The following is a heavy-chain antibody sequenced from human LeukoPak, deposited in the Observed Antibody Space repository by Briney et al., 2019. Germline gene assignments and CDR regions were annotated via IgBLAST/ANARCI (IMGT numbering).Heavy chain of an antibody. CDR3: ARYYFGSGNYRTFDR. J-gene: IGHJ4*02. CDR1: GGSISSYY. D-gene: IGHD3-10*01. CDR2: ISRNSGST. V-gene: IGHV3-20*04. Sequence: ETLSLTCSVSGGSISSYYWSWVRQAPGKGLEWVSGISRNSGSTGYADSVKGRFTISRDSAKNSLYLQIYSLRDEDTAVYYCARYYFGSGNYRTFDRWGQGTLVTVSS.